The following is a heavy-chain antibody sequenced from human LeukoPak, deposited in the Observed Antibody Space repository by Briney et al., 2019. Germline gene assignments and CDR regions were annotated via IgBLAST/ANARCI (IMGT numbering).Heavy chain of an antibody. J-gene: IGHJ4*02. CDR2: INPSGGST. D-gene: IGHD6-19*01. V-gene: IGHV1-46*01. Sequence: GSSVKVSCKASGGTFSSYAISWVRQAPGQGLEWMGIINPSGGSTSYAQKFQGRVTMTRDMSTSTVYMELSSLRSEDTAVYYCARSPLLVAGPTAWDYWGQGTLVTVSS. CDR3: ARSPLLVAGPTAWDY. CDR1: GGTFSSYA.